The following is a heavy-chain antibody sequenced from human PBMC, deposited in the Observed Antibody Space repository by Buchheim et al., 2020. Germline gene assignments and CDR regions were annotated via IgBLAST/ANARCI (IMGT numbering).Heavy chain of an antibody. V-gene: IGHV3-15*01. J-gene: IGHJ4*02. CDR3: TTLMKSARLSSDY. CDR1: EFTFTNAW. CDR2: IRSSTDGGTT. Sequence: EVQLVESGGDLVKPGESLRLFCAASEFTFTNAWMSWIRQAPGKGLEWVGRIRSSTDGGTTDYAVPVKGRFTISRDDSENTLYLQMNSLKTEDTAVYYCTTLMKSARLSSDYWGQGTL. D-gene: IGHD6-6*01.